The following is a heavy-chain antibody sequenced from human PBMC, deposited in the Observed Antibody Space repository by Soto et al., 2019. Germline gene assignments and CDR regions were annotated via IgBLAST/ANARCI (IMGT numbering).Heavy chain of an antibody. D-gene: IGHD6-6*01. CDR3: VKEVRNRAARRWIDS. V-gene: IGHV3-7*01. Sequence: GGSLRLSCAASGFTFNNYWMNWVRQAPGKGLEWVANIKEDGSEEYYVDSVKGRFTISRDNSKNTLYLQMNSLRVEDTAVYYCVKEVRNRAARRWIDSWGQRTPVTVS. J-gene: IGHJ4*02. CDR1: GFTFNNYW. CDR2: IKEDGSEE.